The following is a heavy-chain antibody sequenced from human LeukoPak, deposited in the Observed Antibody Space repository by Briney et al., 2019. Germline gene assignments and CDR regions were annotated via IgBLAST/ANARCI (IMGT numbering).Heavy chain of an antibody. D-gene: IGHD3-16*01. CDR1: GFTFSSYA. Sequence: PGGSLRLSCAASGFTFSSYAITWVRQAPGKGLVWVSRINSDGSSTDYADSVKGRFTISRDNTKNTLYLQMNSLRAEDTAVYYCASSLGPLTEYWGQGTLVTVSS. CDR2: INSDGSST. CDR3: ASSLGPLTEY. J-gene: IGHJ4*02. V-gene: IGHV3-74*01.